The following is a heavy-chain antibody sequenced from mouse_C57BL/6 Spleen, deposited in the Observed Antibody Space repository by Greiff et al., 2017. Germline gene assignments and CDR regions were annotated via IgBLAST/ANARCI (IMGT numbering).Heavy chain of an antibody. Sequence: QVQLQQPGTELVKPGASVKLSCKASGYTFTSYWMHWVKQRPGQGLEWIGNINPSNGGTNYNEKFKSKATLTVAKSSSTAYMQLSSLTSEDSAVYYCARGLYYYGSSTYYFDYWGQGTTLTVSS. V-gene: IGHV1-53*01. CDR3: ARGLYYYGSSTYYFDY. CDR1: GYTFTSYW. D-gene: IGHD1-1*01. CDR2: INPSNGGT. J-gene: IGHJ2*01.